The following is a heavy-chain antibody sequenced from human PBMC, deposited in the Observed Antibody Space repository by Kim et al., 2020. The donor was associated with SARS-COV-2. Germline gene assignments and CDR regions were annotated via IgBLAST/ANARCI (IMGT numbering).Heavy chain of an antibody. CDR3: ARVYVRIAVAGTINAFDI. CDR1: GDSVSSNSAA. Sequence: SQTLSLTCAISGDSVSSNSAAWNWIRQSPSRGLEWLGRTYYRSKWYNEYAVSVRSRITINPDTSKNQFSLQLNSVTPEDTAVYYCARVYVRIAVAGTINAFDIWGQGTMVTVSS. J-gene: IGHJ3*02. D-gene: IGHD6-19*01. V-gene: IGHV6-1*01. CDR2: TYYRSKWYN.